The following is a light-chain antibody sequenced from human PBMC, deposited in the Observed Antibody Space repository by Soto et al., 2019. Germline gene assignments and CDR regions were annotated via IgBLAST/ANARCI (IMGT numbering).Light chain of an antibody. CDR3: AAWDDSLSGRV. V-gene: IGLV1-47*01. J-gene: IGLJ2*01. CDR2: RSN. Sequence: QSVLTQPPSASGTPGQRVTISCSGSSSNIGSNYVCWYQQFPGKAPKLIIQRSNKRPSGVPDRFSGSKSDTSASLAISGLRSEDEADYYCAAWDDSLSGRVFGGGTTLTVL. CDR1: SSNIGSNY.